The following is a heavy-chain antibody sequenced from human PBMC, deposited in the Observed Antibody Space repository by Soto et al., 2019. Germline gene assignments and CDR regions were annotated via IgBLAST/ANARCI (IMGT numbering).Heavy chain of an antibody. D-gene: IGHD6-6*01. CDR2: IIGYNANT. CDR3: ARYEYSSSRWYFDY. V-gene: IGHV1-18*01. J-gene: IGHJ4*02. Sequence: ASVKVSCKASGYSYPSYGITWVRQAPGQGLEWMGWIIGYNANTNYAQKFQGRVTMTTDISTSTVYMDLRSLRSDDTAVYYCARYEYSSSRWYFDYWGQGTLVT. CDR1: GYSYPSYG.